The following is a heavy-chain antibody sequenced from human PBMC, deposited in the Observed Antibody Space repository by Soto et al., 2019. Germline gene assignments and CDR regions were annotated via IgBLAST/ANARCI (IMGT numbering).Heavy chain of an antibody. D-gene: IGHD3-10*01. J-gene: IGHJ4*02. CDR1: GFTFSSYG. CDR3: ISRARISMVIDY. V-gene: IGHV3-23*01. CDR2: ISGSGGST. Sequence: GGSLRLSCAASGFTFSSYGMSWVRQAPGKGLEWVSSISGSGGSTYYADSVKGRFTISRDPSKNTLYLQMNSLRAEDTAVYYCISRARISMVIDYWGQGTLVTVSS.